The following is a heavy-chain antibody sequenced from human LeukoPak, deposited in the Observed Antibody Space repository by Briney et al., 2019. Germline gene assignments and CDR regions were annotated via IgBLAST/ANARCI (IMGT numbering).Heavy chain of an antibody. V-gene: IGHV4-39*01. J-gene: IGHJ4*02. Sequence: PSETLSLTCTVSGGSISSSSYYWGWIRQPPGKGLEWIGSIYYSGSTYYNPSLKSRVTISVDTSKNQFSLKLSSVTAADTAVYYCARPRANCGCFDYWGQGTLVTVSS. CDR3: ARPRANCGCFDY. CDR2: IYYSGST. D-gene: IGHD2-21*01. CDR1: GGSISSSSYY.